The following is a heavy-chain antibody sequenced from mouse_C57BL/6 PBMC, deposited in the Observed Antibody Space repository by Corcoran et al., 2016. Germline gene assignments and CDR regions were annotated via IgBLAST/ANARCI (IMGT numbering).Heavy chain of an antibody. Sequence: EVQLQQSVAELVRPGASVKLSCTASGFNIKNTYMHWVKQRPEQGLEWIGRIDPANGNTKYAPKFQGKATITADTSSNTAYLQLSSLTSEDTAMYYWARWGYYGSIPYAMDYWGQGTSVTVSS. D-gene: IGHD1-1*01. CDR2: IDPANGNT. CDR1: GFNIKNTY. V-gene: IGHV14-3*01. CDR3: ARWGYYGSIPYAMDY. J-gene: IGHJ4*01.